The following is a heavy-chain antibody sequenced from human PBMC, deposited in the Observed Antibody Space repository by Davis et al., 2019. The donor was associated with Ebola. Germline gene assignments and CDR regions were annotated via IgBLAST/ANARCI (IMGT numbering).Heavy chain of an antibody. CDR1: GGSISSSSYY. CDR2: IYYSGST. CDR3: ARAYIATTVDY. J-gene: IGHJ4*02. D-gene: IGHD1-26*01. Sequence: MPSETLSLTCTVSGGSISSSSYYWVWIRQPPGKGLEWVGNIYYSGSTYNNPSLKSRVTISVDTSKNQFSLKLSSVTAADTAVYYCARAYIATTVDYWGQGTLVTVSS. V-gene: IGHV4-39*01.